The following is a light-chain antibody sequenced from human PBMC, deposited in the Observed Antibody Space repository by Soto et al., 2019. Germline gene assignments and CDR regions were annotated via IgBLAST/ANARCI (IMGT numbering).Light chain of an antibody. CDR2: HAA. V-gene: IGKV3-15*01. CDR3: QQYNEWPLT. CDR1: QSVSNN. Sequence: EIVMTQSPATLSVSPGERATLSCRASQSVSNNVAWYQQKPGQAPRLLIYHAATRATGIPARFCGSGSGTEVTLTISSLQSEDFAVYYCQQYNEWPLTFGGGTKVEIK. J-gene: IGKJ4*01.